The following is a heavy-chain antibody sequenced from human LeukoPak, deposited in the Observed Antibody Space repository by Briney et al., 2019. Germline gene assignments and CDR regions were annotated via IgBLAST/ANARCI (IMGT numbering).Heavy chain of an antibody. CDR2: IYYSGST. Sequence: ASETLSLTCVVSHYSISSGDYWGWIRQPPGKGPEWIGSIYYSGSTHYNPSLKSRVIMSVDTSKSQFSLKLRSVTAADTALYYCARNSSGRYFDYWGQGTLVTVSS. V-gene: IGHV4-38-2*01. CDR1: HYSISSGDY. D-gene: IGHD6-19*01. J-gene: IGHJ4*02. CDR3: ARNSSGRYFDY.